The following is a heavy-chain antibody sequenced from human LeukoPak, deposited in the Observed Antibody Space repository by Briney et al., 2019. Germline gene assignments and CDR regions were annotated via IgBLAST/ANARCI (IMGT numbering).Heavy chain of an antibody. CDR1: GFTFSNYW. D-gene: IGHD3-3*02. CDR3: ARDSQHLNFDY. CDR2: IKEDGSEK. J-gene: IGHJ4*02. V-gene: IGHV3-7*04. Sequence: GGSLRLSCAASGFTFSNYWMNWVRLAPGKGLEWVANIKEDGSEKFYVDSVKGRFIISRDNAKNSLYLQMNSLRAEDTAVYCCARDSQHLNFDYWGQGTLVTVSS.